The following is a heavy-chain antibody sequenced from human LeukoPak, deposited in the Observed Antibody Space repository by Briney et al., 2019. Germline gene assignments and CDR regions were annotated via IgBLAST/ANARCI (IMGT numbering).Heavy chain of an antibody. Sequence: GGSLRLSCAASGFTFSSYGMHWVRQAPGKGLEWVAVIWYDGSNKYYADSVKGRFTISRDNSKNTLYLQMNGLRAEDTAVYYCARGTPGKRKDLPPDYWGQGTLVTVSS. D-gene: IGHD2-15*01. J-gene: IGHJ4*02. V-gene: IGHV3-33*01. CDR2: IWYDGSNK. CDR1: GFTFSSYG. CDR3: ARGTPGKRKDLPPDY.